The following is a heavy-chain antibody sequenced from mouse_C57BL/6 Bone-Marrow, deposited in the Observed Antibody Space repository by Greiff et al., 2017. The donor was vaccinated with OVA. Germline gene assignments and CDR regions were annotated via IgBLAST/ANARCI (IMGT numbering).Heavy chain of an antibody. J-gene: IGHJ3*01. CDR2: IDPETGGT. V-gene: IGHV1-15*01. Sequence: QVQLQQSGAELVRPGASVTLSCKASGYTFTDYEMHWVKQTPVHGLEWIGAIDPETGGTAYNEKFKGKAILTADKSSSIAYLELRSLTSEDSAVYDCTGGWLLQVWFAYWGQGTLVTVSA. CDR1: GYTFTDYE. CDR3: TGGWLLQVWFAY. D-gene: IGHD2-3*01.